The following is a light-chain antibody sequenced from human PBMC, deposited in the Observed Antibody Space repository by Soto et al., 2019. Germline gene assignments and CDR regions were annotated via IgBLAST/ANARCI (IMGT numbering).Light chain of an antibody. CDR3: QNGYSTPLT. CDR2: AAS. Sequence: DIQMTQSPSSLSASVGDSGTITCRASQSVRNYLNWYQQKPGKAPNLLIYAASTLQSGVPSRFSGSGSGTDFTLTISSLQTEDFATYFCQNGYSTPLTFGGGTKVDIK. CDR1: QSVRNY. J-gene: IGKJ4*01. V-gene: IGKV1-39*01.